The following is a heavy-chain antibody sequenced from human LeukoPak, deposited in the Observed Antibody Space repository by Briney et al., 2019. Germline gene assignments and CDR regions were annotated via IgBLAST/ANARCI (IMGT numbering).Heavy chain of an antibody. CDR2: ISAYNGDT. D-gene: IGHD1-26*01. V-gene: IGHV1-18*01. J-gene: IGHJ4*02. CDR1: GYSFTSYG. CDR3: ARDRRYGINYYDVADY. Sequence: GASVKVSCKASGYSFTSYGITWVRQAPGQGLEWMGWISAYNGDTQYAQNSKGRITMTTDTSTTTAFLELRSLGSDDTAVYYCARDRRYGINYYDVADYWGQGTLVTVSS.